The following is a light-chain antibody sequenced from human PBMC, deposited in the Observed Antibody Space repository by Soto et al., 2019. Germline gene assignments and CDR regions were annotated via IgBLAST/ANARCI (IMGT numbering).Light chain of an antibody. CDR2: GES. CDR1: QTVRNN. Sequence: EIMLTQSPCTLSLSPGERATLSFRASQTVRNNYLAWYQQKPGQAPRLLIYGESARATGIPARFSGSGSGTEFTLTISSLQSEDFAVYYCQQYNNWSPWTFGEGTKVDIK. CDR3: QQYNNWSPWT. J-gene: IGKJ1*01. V-gene: IGKV3-15*01.